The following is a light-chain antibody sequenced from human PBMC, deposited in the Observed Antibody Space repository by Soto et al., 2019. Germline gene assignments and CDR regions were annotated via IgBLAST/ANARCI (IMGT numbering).Light chain of an antibody. CDR2: DNV. CDR3: GSWDNNMRAYV. Sequence: QSVLTQPPSVSATPGQKVTISCSGSDSNLGRNYVSWYQQLPGTAPRLLIYDNVYRFSGIPDRFSDSKSGTSATLGIAGLQNGGEGDYYCGSWDNNMRAYVFGTGNKVTVL. J-gene: IGLJ1*01. V-gene: IGLV1-51*01. CDR1: DSNLGRNY.